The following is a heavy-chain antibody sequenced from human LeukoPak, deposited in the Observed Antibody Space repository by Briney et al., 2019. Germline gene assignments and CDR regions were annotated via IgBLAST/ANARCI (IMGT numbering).Heavy chain of an antibody. CDR2: ISGSGGST. J-gene: IGHJ4*02. CDR1: GFTFSSYA. D-gene: IGHD2-21*02. Sequence: GGSLRLSCAASGFTFSSYAMSWVRTAPGKGLEWVSAISGSGGSTYYADSVKGRFTISRDNSKNTLYLQMNSLRAEDTAVYYCASGSSRAYCGGDCYIWGQGTLVTVSS. V-gene: IGHV3-23*01. CDR3: ASGSSRAYCGGDCYI.